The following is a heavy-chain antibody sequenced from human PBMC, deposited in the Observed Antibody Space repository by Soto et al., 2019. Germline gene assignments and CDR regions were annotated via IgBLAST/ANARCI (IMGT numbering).Heavy chain of an antibody. CDR3: VNRDSSSWYYYYYYGMDV. CDR2: IYYSGST. D-gene: IGHD6-13*01. J-gene: IGHJ6*02. V-gene: IGHV4-39*01. CDR1: GGSISSSSYY. Sequence: QLQLQESGPGLVKPSETLSLTCTVSGGSISSSSYYWGWIRQPPGKGLEWIGSIYYSGSTYYNPSLKSRVTISVDTSKNQFSLKLSSVTAADTAVYYCVNRDSSSWYYYYYYGMDVWGQGTTVTVSS.